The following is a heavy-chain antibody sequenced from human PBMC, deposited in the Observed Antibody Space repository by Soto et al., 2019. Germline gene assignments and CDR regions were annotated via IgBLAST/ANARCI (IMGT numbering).Heavy chain of an antibody. J-gene: IGHJ1*01. V-gene: IGHV1-69*12. CDR3: ARGVDEVTAVFAEYFQH. CDR2: IIPMFDTT. Sequence: QVQLVQSGAEVKKPGSSVKVSCKASGGTFSSYAINWVRQAPGQGLEWMGGIIPMFDTTNYAQNFQGRVTITADESTSTAYMELNSLRSEDTAVYYCARGVDEVTAVFAEYFQHWGPGTLLTVSS. CDR1: GGTFSSYA. D-gene: IGHD2-21*02.